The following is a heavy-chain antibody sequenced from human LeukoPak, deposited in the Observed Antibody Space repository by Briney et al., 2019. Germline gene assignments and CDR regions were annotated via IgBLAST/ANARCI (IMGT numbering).Heavy chain of an antibody. CDR2: IDPSGAST. J-gene: IGHJ5*02. V-gene: IGHV1-46*01. CDR1: GYTFTNYY. D-gene: IGHD1-26*01. Sequence: ASVKVSCKASGYTFTNYYIHWVRQAPGQGLEWMGLIDPSGASTSYAQNFQGRVTMTRDTSTSTVYMELSSLRSEDTAVYYCARAQSGSYLGNWFDPWSQGTLVTVSS. CDR3: ARAQSGSYLGNWFDP.